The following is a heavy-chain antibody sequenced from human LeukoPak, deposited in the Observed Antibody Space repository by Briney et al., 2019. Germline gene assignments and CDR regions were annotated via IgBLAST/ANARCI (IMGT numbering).Heavy chain of an antibody. CDR2: IKQDGSEK. CDR1: GFTFDDYA. D-gene: IGHD6-19*01. V-gene: IGHV3-7*01. J-gene: IGHJ6*03. Sequence: PGGSLRLSCAASGFTFDDYAMHWVRQAPGKGLEWVANIKQDGSEKYYVDSVKGRFTISRDNAKNSLYLQMNSLRAEDTAVYYCASRASSGWYYYYYYMDVWGKGTTVTVSS. CDR3: ASRASSGWYYYYYYMDV.